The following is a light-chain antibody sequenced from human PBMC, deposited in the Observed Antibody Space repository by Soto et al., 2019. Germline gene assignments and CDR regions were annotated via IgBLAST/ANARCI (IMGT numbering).Light chain of an antibody. Sequence: DIQMTHSPSSLSTSVGDRVTITCRASQSITNYLNWYQQKPGRVPKLLIYAASRLQSGVPSRFSGSGSGTDFTLTISSLQPEDFATYYCQQSYITPWTFGQGTKVEIK. CDR3: QQSYITPWT. CDR2: AAS. J-gene: IGKJ1*01. V-gene: IGKV1-39*01. CDR1: QSITNY.